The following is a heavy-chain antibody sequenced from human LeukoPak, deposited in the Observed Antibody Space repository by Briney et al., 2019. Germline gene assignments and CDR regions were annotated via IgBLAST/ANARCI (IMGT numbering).Heavy chain of an antibody. CDR1: GGSISSGDYY. CDR3: ARECSGDLGEAFDI. Sequence: SETLSLTCTVSGGSISSGDYYWSWIRQPPGKGLEWIGYIYYSGSTYYNPSLKSRVTISVDTSKNQFSLKLSSVTAADTAVYYCARECSGDLGEAFDIWGKGTTVIVSS. CDR2: IYYSGST. D-gene: IGHD6-19*01. J-gene: IGHJ6*04. V-gene: IGHV4-30-4*08.